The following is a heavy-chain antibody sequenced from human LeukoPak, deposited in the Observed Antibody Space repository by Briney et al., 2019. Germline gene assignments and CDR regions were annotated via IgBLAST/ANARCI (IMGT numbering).Heavy chain of an antibody. V-gene: IGHV3-30-3*01. D-gene: IGHD1-26*01. CDR2: ISYDGSNK. J-gene: IGHJ4*02. CDR1: GFTFSSYA. Sequence: GGSLRLSCAASGFTFSSYAMHWVRQAPGKGLEWVAVISYDGSNKYYADSVKGRFTISRDNSKNTLYLQMNSLRAEDTAVYYCARDEGGATFGYWGQGTLVTVSS. CDR3: ARDEGGATFGY.